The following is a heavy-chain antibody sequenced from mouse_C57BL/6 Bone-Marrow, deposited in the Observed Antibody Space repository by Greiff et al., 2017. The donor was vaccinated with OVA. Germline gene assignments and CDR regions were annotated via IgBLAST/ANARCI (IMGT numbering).Heavy chain of an antibody. CDR2: INPGSGGT. J-gene: IGHJ4*01. Sequence: VKLQESGAELVRPGTSVKVSCKASGYAFTNYLIEWVKQRPGQGLEWIGVINPGSGGTNYNEKFKGKATLTADKSSSTAYMQLSSLTSEDSAVYFCARPYDYDGDYYAMDYWGQGTSVTVSS. CDR1: GYAFTNYL. V-gene: IGHV1-54*01. D-gene: IGHD2-4*01. CDR3: ARPYDYDGDYYAMDY.